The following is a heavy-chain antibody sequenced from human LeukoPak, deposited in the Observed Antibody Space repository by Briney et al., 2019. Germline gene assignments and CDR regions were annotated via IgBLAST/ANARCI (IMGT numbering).Heavy chain of an antibody. Sequence: RTSETLSLTCIVSGGSISSYYWSWIRQPAGKGLEWIGRIYTSGSTNYNPSLKSRVTMSVDTSKNQFSLKLSSVTAADTAVYYCASSLNWYFDLWGRGTLVTVSS. CDR2: IYTSGST. J-gene: IGHJ2*01. CDR3: ASSLNWYFDL. CDR1: GGSISSYY. V-gene: IGHV4-4*07.